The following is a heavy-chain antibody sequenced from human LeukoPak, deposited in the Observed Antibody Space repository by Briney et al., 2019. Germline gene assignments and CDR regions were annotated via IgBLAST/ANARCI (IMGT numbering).Heavy chain of an antibody. CDR2: TNTDGSRT. CDR1: GFTFSSYW. D-gene: IGHD2/OR15-2a*01. CDR3: ARDLSGPFDY. Sequence: PGGSLRLSCAASGFTFSSYWMHWVRQAPGKGLVWVSLTNTDGSRTNYADSVKGRFTISRDNAKNTLYLQMNGLRAEDTAVYYCARDLSGPFDYWGQGTLVTVSP. J-gene: IGHJ4*02. V-gene: IGHV3-74*01.